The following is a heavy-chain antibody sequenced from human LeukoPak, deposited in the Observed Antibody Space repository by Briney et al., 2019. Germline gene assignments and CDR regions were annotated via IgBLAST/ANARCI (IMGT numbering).Heavy chain of an antibody. CDR3: ARDVRRQQRYYYYYMDV. CDR2: IYYSGST. V-gene: IGHV4-30-4*07. D-gene: IGHD6-13*01. Sequence: SETLSLTCAVSGGSISSGGYSWSWIRQPPGKGLEWIGYIYYSGSTYYNPSLKSRVTISVDTSKNQFSLKLSSVTAADTAVYYFARDVRRQQRYYYYYMDVWGKGTTVTVSS. CDR1: GGSISSGGYS. J-gene: IGHJ6*03.